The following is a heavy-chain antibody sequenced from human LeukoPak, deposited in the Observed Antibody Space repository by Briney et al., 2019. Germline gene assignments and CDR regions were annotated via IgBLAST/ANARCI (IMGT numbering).Heavy chain of an antibody. D-gene: IGHD2-2*01. Sequence: EASVKVSCKASGYTFTSYGISWVRQAPGQGLEWMGWISAYNGNTNYAQKLQGRVTMTTDTSTSTAYMELRSLRSDDTAVYYCARADQVYYSSTSCPTDWFDPWGQGTLVTVSS. V-gene: IGHV1-18*01. CDR3: ARADQVYYSSTSCPTDWFDP. J-gene: IGHJ5*02. CDR2: ISAYNGNT. CDR1: GYTFTSYG.